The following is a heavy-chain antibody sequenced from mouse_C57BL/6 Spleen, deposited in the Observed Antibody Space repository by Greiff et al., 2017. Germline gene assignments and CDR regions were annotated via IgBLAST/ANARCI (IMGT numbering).Heavy chain of an antibody. CDR2: IRNKANGYTT. CDR3: ARYPPYDYDDAMDY. V-gene: IGHV7-3*01. J-gene: IGHJ4*01. CDR1: GFTFTDYY. D-gene: IGHD2-4*01. Sequence: EVKLMESGGGLVQPGGSLSLSCAASGFTFTDYYMSWVRQPPGKALEWLGFIRNKANGYTTEYSASVKGRFTISRDNSQSILYLQMNALRAEDSATYYCARYPPYDYDDAMDYWGQGTSVTVSS.